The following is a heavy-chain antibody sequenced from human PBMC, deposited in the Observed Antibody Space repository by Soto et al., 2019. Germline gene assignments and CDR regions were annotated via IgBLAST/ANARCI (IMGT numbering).Heavy chain of an antibody. CDR1: GYTFTNYY. CDR2: IHYSGATP. CDR3: ARGGPDLATIGRFDY. V-gene: IGHV1-46*01. J-gene: IGHJ4*02. Sequence: ASVKVSCKASGYTFTNYYMHWVRQAPGQGLEWMGVIHYSGATPTYAQKFQGRVTMARDTSTSTVYVELSSLTSEDTAVYYCARGGPDLATIGRFDYWGQGTLVAV. D-gene: IGHD3-16*01.